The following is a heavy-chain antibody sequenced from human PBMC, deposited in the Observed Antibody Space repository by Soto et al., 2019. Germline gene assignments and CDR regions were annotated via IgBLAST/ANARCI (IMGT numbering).Heavy chain of an antibody. V-gene: IGHV4-30-2*01. Sequence: QLQLQESGLGLVKPSQTLSLTCAVSSGSISSGGYSWSWIRQPPGKGLEWIGYIYNIVTYYNPSLKSRVTISVDRSKNQFSLKLSSVTAADTAVYYCARGRPFDYWVQGTLVTVSS. CDR2: IYNIVT. CDR3: ARGRPFDY. CDR1: SGSISSGGYS. J-gene: IGHJ4*02.